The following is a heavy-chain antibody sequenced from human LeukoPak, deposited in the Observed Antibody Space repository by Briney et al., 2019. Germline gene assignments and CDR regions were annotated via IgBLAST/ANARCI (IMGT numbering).Heavy chain of an antibody. J-gene: IGHJ6*02. CDR1: GGTFSSYA. D-gene: IGHD6-19*01. CDR3: ATSYSSGWTYYYYGMDV. Sequence: SVKVSCKASGGTFSSYAISWVRQAPGQGLEWMGRIIPIFGIANYAQKFQGRVTITADKSTSTAYMELSSLRSEDTAVYYCATSYSSGWTYYYYGMDVWGQGTTVTVSS. CDR2: IIPIFGIA. V-gene: IGHV1-69*04.